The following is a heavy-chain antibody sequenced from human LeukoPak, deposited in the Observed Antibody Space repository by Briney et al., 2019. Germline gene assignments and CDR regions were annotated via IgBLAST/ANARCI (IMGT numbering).Heavy chain of an antibody. D-gene: IGHD1-20*01. J-gene: IGHJ4*02. Sequence: KPGGSLRLSCAASGFTFSSYSMNWVRQAPGKGLEWVSSISSSSSYIYYADSVKGRFTTSRDNAKDSLYLQVNSLRAEDTAVYYCASLTGTSPEGDYWGQGTLVTVSS. CDR2: ISSSSSYI. CDR1: GFTFSSYS. CDR3: ASLTGTSPEGDY. V-gene: IGHV3-21*01.